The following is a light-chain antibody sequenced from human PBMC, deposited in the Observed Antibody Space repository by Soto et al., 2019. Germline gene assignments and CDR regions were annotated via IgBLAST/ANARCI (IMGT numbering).Light chain of an antibody. CDR1: QSITNNY. J-gene: IGKJ4*01. Sequence: IVLTQSPGTLSLSPGERATLSCRASQSITNNYLAWYQQKPGRAHRLLIYGASSRATGIPDRFSGSGSGTDFTLTISRLEPEDFAMYYCQQYGYLVTFGGGTKVDNK. CDR2: GAS. V-gene: IGKV3-20*01. CDR3: QQYGYLVT.